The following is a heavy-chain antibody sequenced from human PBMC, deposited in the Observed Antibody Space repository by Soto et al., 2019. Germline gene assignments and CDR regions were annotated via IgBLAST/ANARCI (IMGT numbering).Heavy chain of an antibody. V-gene: IGHV4-30-4*01. CDR3: ASTDDDILTGYWPLGY. CDR2: SYYRGST. CDR1: GGSISSADYY. J-gene: IGHJ4*02. D-gene: IGHD3-9*01. Sequence: SETLSLTCTVSGGSISSADYYWSWIRQPPGKGLEWIGYSYYRGSTYCNPSLKSRVTISVDTSKNQFSLKLSSVTAADTAVYYCASTDDDILTGYWPLGYWDQGTLVTVSS.